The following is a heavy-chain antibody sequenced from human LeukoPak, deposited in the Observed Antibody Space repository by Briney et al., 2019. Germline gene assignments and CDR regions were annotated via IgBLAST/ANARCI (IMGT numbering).Heavy chain of an antibody. J-gene: IGHJ3*02. CDR3: ARGRTIFGVVHDAFDI. D-gene: IGHD3-3*01. Sequence: SVKVSSKASGGTFSSYAISWVRQAPGQGLEWMGGIIPIFGTANYAQKFQGRVTITADESTSTAYMELSSLRSEGTAVYYCARGRTIFGVVHDAFDIWGQGTMVTVSS. CDR2: IIPIFGTA. V-gene: IGHV1-69*13. CDR1: GGTFSSYA.